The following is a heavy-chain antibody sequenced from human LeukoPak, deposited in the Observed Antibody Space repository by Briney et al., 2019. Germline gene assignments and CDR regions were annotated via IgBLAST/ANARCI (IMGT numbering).Heavy chain of an antibody. J-gene: IGHJ4*02. D-gene: IGHD3-22*01. CDR1: GFTFSSYT. Sequence: GGSLRLSCAASGFTFSSYTMSWVRQAPGKGLEWVSAISGSGGSTYYADSVKGRFTISRDNSKYTLYLQMNSLRAEDTAVYYCARHQDYYDSSGYTHWGQGTLVTVSS. CDR2: ISGSGGST. V-gene: IGHV3-23*01. CDR3: ARHQDYYDSSGYTH.